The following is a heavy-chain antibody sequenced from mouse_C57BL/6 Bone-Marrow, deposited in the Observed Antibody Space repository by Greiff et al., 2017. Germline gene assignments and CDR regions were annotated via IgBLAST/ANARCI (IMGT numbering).Heavy chain of an antibody. CDR1: GYTFTDYY. D-gene: IGHD2-3*01. J-gene: IGHJ2*01. CDR3: ARWLLDYFDY. Sequence: QVQLKQSGAELVRPGASVKLSCKASGYTFTDYYINWVKQRPGQGLEWIARIYPGSGNTYYNEKFKGKATLTAEKSSSTAYMQLSSLTSEDSAVYFCARWLLDYFDYWGQGTTLTVSS. CDR2: IYPGSGNT. V-gene: IGHV1-76*01.